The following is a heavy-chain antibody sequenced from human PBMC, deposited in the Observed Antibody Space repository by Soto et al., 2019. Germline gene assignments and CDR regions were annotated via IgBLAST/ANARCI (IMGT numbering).Heavy chain of an antibody. CDR2: INTDGSVA. D-gene: IGHD2-21*01. Sequence: EVQLVESGGGLVQPGGSLRLSCAASGLTFRSYWMHWVRQAPGKGLVWVSRINTDGSVAMYVDSVKGRFTISRDNAKNTLYLHMNSLRAEDTAVYYCVRDMQLWRPDSWGQGTLVTVSS. V-gene: IGHV3-74*03. CDR3: VRDMQLWRPDS. J-gene: IGHJ4*02. CDR1: GLTFRSYW.